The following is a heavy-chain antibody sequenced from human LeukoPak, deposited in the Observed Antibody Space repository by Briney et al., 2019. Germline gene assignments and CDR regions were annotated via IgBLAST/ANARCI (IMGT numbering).Heavy chain of an antibody. J-gene: IGHJ3*01. V-gene: IGHV4-39*07. Sequence: SSETLSLTCTVSGGSISGSTYYWGWIRQTPGKGLEWIGAIFYSGGTKYNLSLKSRVTISVDTSKSQFSLYLNSLTAADTAVYYCARGIKSAVMLIIPSADAFDLWGQGTLVTVSS. D-gene: IGHD3-16*01. CDR3: ARGIKSAVMLIIPSADAFDL. CDR2: IFYSGGT. CDR1: GGSISGSTYY.